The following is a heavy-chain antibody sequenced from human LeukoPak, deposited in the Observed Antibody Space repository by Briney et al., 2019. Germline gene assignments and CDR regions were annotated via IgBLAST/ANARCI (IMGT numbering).Heavy chain of an antibody. CDR1: GGSISSGGYY. V-gene: IGHV4-30-2*02. J-gene: IGHJ6*02. Sequence: KSSQTLSLTCTVSGGSISSGGYYWSWIRQPPGKGLEWIGYIYHSGSTYYNPSLKSRVTISVDTSKNQFSLKVTSVTAADTAVYYCARIVADDYYYYYGMDVWGQGTTVTVSS. D-gene: IGHD2-21*01. CDR2: IYHSGST. CDR3: ARIVADDYYYYYGMDV.